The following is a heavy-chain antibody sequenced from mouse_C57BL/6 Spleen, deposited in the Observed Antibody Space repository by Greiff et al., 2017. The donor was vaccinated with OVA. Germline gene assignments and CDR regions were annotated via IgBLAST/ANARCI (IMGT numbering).Heavy chain of an antibody. CDR1: GYAFSSSW. Sequence: QVQLQQSGPELVKPGASVKISCKASGYAFSSSWMNWVKQRPGKGLEWIGRIYPGDGDTNYNGKFKGKATLTADKSSSTAYMQLSSLTSEDSAVYFCARGIYYDYVWYFDVWGTGTTVTVSS. D-gene: IGHD2-4*01. V-gene: IGHV1-82*01. CDR2: IYPGDGDT. J-gene: IGHJ1*03. CDR3: ARGIYYDYVWYFDV.